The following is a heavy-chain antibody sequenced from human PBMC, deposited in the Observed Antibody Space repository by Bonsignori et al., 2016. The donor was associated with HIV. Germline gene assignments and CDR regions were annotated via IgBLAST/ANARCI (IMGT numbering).Heavy chain of an antibody. CDR3: AREGALNYFES. J-gene: IGHJ4*02. CDR2: ISGSGKTI. D-gene: IGHD3-10*01. Sequence: WIRQPPGKGLEWVSYISGSGKTIYFADSVEGRFTISRDNAKNSLYLQMNSLRAGDTAVYYCAREGALNYFESWGQGTLVTVSS. V-gene: IGHV3-11*01.